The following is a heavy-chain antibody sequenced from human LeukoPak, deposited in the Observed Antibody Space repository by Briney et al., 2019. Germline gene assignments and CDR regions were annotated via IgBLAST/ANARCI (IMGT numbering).Heavy chain of an antibody. CDR2: INHSGST. CDR3: ARAAAGTGGFDY. J-gene: IGHJ4*02. D-gene: IGHD6-13*01. CDR1: GGSFSGYY. Sequence: SETLSLTCAVYGGSFSGYYWSWIRQPPGKGLEWIGEINHSGSTNYNPSLKSRVTISVDTSKNQFSLKLSSVTAADTAVYYCARAAAGTGGFDYWGQGTLVTVSS. V-gene: IGHV4-34*01.